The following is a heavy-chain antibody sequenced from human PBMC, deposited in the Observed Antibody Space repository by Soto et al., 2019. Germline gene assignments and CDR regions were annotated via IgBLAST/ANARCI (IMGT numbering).Heavy chain of an antibody. D-gene: IGHD2-15*01. Sequence: GGSLRLSCAASGFTFSSYSMNWVRQAPGKGLEWVSSISSSSSYIYYADSVKGRFTISRDNAKNSLYLQMNSLRAEDTAVYYCARDKGGYCSGGSCYPGAFDIWGQGTMVTVSS. V-gene: IGHV3-21*01. CDR3: ARDKGGYCSGGSCYPGAFDI. J-gene: IGHJ3*02. CDR2: ISSSSSYI. CDR1: GFTFSSYS.